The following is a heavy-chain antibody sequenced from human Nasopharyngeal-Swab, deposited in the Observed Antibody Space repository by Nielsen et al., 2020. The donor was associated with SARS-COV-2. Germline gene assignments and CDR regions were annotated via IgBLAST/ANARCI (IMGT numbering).Heavy chain of an antibody. J-gene: IGHJ4*02. CDR2: IYHSGST. V-gene: IGHV4-4*02. D-gene: IGHD2-21*02. Sequence: WIRQPPGKGLEWIGEIYHSGSTNYNPSLKSRVTISVDKSKNQFSLKLSSVTAADTAVYYCARARRNFVVVSAFDYWGQGTLVTASS. CDR3: ARARRNFVVVSAFDY.